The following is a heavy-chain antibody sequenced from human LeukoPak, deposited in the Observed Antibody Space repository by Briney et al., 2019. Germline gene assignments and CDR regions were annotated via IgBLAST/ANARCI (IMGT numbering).Heavy chain of an antibody. Sequence: TLSLTRALSVGSLCRDTSRSGSETPGGGVGRGGGISYIGGTNYNTSLTSRVTMSVDTSKNQFSLKLSSVTAADTAVYFCARVGYSYVINDWSRTGLGAYPTKYYYHMDVWGKGTTVTVSS. J-gene: IGHJ6*03. CDR3: ARVGYSYVINDWSRTGLGAYPTKYYYHMDV. V-gene: IGHV4-59*11. D-gene: IGHD5-18*01. CDR2: ISYIGGT. CDR1: VGSLCRDTS.